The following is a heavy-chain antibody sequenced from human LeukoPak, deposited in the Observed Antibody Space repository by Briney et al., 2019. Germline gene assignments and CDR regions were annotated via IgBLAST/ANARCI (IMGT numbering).Heavy chain of an antibody. J-gene: IGHJ4*02. Sequence: PGGSLRLSCAASGFTFSSHAMSWVRQAPGKGLEWVSAISGSGGSTYYADSVKGRFTISRDNSKNTLYLQMNSLRAEDTAVYYCAKRRGQWLVIDYWGQGTLVTVSS. V-gene: IGHV3-23*01. CDR1: GFTFSSHA. CDR2: ISGSGGST. CDR3: AKRRGQWLVIDY. D-gene: IGHD6-19*01.